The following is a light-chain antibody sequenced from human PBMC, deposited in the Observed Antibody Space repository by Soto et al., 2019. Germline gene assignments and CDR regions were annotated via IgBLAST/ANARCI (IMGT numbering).Light chain of an antibody. J-gene: IGKJ3*01. Sequence: EIVLTQSPATLSVFPGEKATLSCGASQSVRNNLAWYHQKPGQAPRPLIYGASTSATGVPARCSGSGSGTEFTLTISSLQSDYSAIYYCQHYSSWPFTFGPGTKVAIE. CDR3: QHYSSWPFT. CDR2: GAS. CDR1: QSVRNN. V-gene: IGKV3-15*01.